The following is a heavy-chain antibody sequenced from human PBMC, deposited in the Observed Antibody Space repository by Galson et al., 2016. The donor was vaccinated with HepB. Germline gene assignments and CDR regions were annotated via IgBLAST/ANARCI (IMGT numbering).Heavy chain of an antibody. CDR1: GFNFSIYW. CDR3: VRARGFDY. Sequence: SLRLSCAASGFNFSIYWMTWVRQAPGKRLEWVANIKQDGSAKYFVDSVKGRFTASRDNAKNSLYLHMNSLRAEDSAVYYCVRARGFDYWGLGALVTVSS. V-gene: IGHV3-7*03. CDR2: IKQDGSAK. J-gene: IGHJ4*02.